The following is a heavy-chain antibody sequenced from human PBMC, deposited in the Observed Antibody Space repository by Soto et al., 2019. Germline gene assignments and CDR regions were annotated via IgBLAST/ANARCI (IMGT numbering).Heavy chain of an antibody. J-gene: IGHJ5*02. CDR1: GFTFSDEY. D-gene: IGHD2-8*01. CDR3: AGARGPGNGAWFDP. V-gene: IGHV3-11*06. Sequence: AGGSLRLSCAASGFTFSDEYMSWVRQAPGRGLEWVSYISPRSGYTKYADSVKGRFTISRDDSKNSLYLQMNSLRAEDTAVYYCAGARGPGNGAWFDPWGRGTLVTVSS. CDR2: ISPRSGYT.